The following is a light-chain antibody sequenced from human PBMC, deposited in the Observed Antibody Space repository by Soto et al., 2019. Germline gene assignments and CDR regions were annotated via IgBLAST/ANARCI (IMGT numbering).Light chain of an antibody. Sequence: EIVLTQSPGPLSLSPGERATLSCRASQSVSSTYLAWYQQKPGQAPRLLIYRTSTRATGIPDRFSGSGPGTDFTLTISRLEPEDFAVYYCQQFGSSVTFGQGTRLEIK. CDR2: RTS. CDR1: QSVSSTY. J-gene: IGKJ5*01. CDR3: QQFGSSVT. V-gene: IGKV3-20*01.